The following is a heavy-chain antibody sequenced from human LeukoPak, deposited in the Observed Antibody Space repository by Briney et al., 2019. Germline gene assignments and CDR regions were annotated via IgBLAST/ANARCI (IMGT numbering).Heavy chain of an antibody. V-gene: IGHV4-59*01. Sequence: SETLSLTCTVSNDSISSYYWSWLRPPPGKGLEWIGYIYYSGSTNYNPSLKSRVTISLVTSKHQFSLKLSSVTAADTAVYYCARARYSSSSFDYWGQGTLVTVSS. J-gene: IGHJ4*02. D-gene: IGHD5-18*01. CDR1: NDSISSYY. CDR3: ARARYSSSSFDY. CDR2: IYYSGST.